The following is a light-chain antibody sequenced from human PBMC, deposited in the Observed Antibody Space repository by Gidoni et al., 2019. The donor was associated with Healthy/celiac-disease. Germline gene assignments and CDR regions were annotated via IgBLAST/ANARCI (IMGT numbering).Light chain of an antibody. J-gene: IGKJ2*01. CDR1: QSVSSY. CDR2: DAS. Sequence: EIVLTQSPATLSLSPGARATLSCRASQSVSSYLAWYQQKPSQAPRLLIYDASNRATGIPARFSGSGSGTDFTLTISSLEPEDFAVYYCQQRSNWPPGYTFGQGTKLEIK. V-gene: IGKV3-11*01. CDR3: QQRSNWPPGYT.